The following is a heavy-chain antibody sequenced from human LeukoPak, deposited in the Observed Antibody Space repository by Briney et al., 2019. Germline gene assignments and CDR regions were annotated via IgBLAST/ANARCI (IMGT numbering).Heavy chain of an antibody. J-gene: IGHJ4*02. CDR2: IYYGGST. CDR1: GGSISSYY. CDR3: ARGSIVVVPAAIMPYFDY. D-gene: IGHD2-2*01. Sequence: PSETLSLTCTVSGGSISSYYWSWIRQPPGKGLEWIGYIYYGGSTNYNPSLKSRVTISVDTSKNQFSLKLSSVTAADTAVYYCARGSIVVVPAAIMPYFDYWGQGTLVTVSS. V-gene: IGHV4-59*01.